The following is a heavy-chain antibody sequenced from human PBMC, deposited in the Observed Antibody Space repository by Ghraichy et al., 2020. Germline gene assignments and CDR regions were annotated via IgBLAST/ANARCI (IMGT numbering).Heavy chain of an antibody. CDR2: ISSSSSYI. J-gene: IGHJ6*02. CDR1: GFTFSSYS. D-gene: IGHD6-19*01. V-gene: IGHV3-21*01. Sequence: GGSLRLSCAASGFTFSSYSMNWVRQAPGKRLEWVSSISSSSSYIYYADSVKGRFTISRDNAKNSLYLQMNSLRAEDTAVYYCARGIAVARYYYGMDVWGQGTTVTVSS. CDR3: ARGIAVARYYYGMDV.